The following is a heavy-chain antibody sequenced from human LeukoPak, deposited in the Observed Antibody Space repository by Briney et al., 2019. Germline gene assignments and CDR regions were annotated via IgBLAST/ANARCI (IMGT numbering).Heavy chain of an antibody. CDR3: AREMTGGWPFDY. V-gene: IGHV3-23*01. CDR2: ISTSGGST. Sequence: GGSLRLSCAASTVTFSSYAMSWVRQAPGKGLEWVSGISTSGGSTSYADSVKGRLTISRDNSKNTLYLQINSLRADDTAVYYCAREMTGGWPFDYWGQGTLVTVSS. D-gene: IGHD6-19*01. CDR1: TVTFSSYA. J-gene: IGHJ4*02.